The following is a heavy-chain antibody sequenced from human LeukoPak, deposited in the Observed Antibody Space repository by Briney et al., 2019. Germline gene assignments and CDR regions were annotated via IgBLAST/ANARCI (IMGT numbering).Heavy chain of an antibody. Sequence: GSLRLSCAAFGFTFSSYAMHWVRQAPGKGLEWVAVISYDGSNKYYADSVKGRFTISRDNSKNTLYLQMNSLRAEDTAVYYCARDGTGATNDYWGQGTLVTVSS. D-gene: IGHD1-26*01. V-gene: IGHV3-30*04. CDR2: ISYDGSNK. CDR3: ARDGTGATNDY. CDR1: GFTFSSYA. J-gene: IGHJ4*02.